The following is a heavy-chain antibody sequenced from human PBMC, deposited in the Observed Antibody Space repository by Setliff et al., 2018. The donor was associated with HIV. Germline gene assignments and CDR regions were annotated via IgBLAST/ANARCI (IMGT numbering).Heavy chain of an antibody. CDR1: GFSFRDFA. CDR2: ISYDGSKI. V-gene: IGHV3-30*01. CDR3: ARVKASWYMDV. Sequence: PGGSLRLSCVASGFSFRDFAMHWVRQAPGKGLEWVSVISYDGSKIFYADSVKGRFTISRDNPRNTLDLQMNSLRPDDTAVYYCARVKASWYMDVWGKGTTVTVSS. J-gene: IGHJ6*03.